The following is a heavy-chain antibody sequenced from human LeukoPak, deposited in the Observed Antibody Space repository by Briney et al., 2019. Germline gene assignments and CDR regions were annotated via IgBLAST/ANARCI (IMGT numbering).Heavy chain of an antibody. D-gene: IGHD3-22*01. CDR3: ARSDISDYSPFQH. V-gene: IGHV3-74*01. CDR1: GFTFSSYW. Sequence: QTGGSLRLSCAASGFTFSSYWMYWLRQAPGKGLVWVARINNDGSTTSYADSVMGRFTISRDSAKNTLYLQMNSLRAEDTAVYCCARSDISDYSPFQHWGQGTLVTVS. J-gene: IGHJ1*01. CDR2: INNDGSTT.